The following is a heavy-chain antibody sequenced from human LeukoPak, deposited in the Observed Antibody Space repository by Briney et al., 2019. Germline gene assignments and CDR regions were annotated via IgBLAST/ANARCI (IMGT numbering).Heavy chain of an antibody. CDR1: GGSISSYY. CDR2: IYYSGST. CDR3: ASGYYYLYFVY. J-gene: IGHJ4*02. V-gene: IGHV4-59*01. D-gene: IGHD3-22*01. Sequence: PSETLSLTCTVSGGSISSYYWSWIRQPPGKGLEWIGYIYYSGSTNYNPSLKSRVTISVDTSKNQFSLKLSSVTAADTAVYYCASGYYYLYFVYWGQGTLVTVSS.